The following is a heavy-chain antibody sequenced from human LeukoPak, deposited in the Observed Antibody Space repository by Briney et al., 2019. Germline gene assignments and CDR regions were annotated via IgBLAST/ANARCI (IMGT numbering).Heavy chain of an antibody. D-gene: IGHD2-21*01. CDR3: ARLQAYCGGDCLYYFDY. V-gene: IGHV1-18*01. CDR2: ISAYNGNT. Sequence: WASVKVSCKASRYTFTRYGISWVRQAPGQGLEWMGWISAYNGNTNYAQKLQGRVTMTTDTSTSTAYMELRSLRSDDTAVYYCARLQAYCGGDCLYYFDYWGQGTLVTVSS. J-gene: IGHJ4*02. CDR1: RYTFTRYG.